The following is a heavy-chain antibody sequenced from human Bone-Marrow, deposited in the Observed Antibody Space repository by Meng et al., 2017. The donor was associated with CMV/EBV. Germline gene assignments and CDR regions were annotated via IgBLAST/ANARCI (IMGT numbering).Heavy chain of an antibody. CDR1: GYTFTGYY. CDR2: INPNSGGT. CDR3: ARDLLQQREIGFGWRYYYYGMDV. V-gene: IGHV1-2*02. Sequence: GESLKISCKASGYTFTGYYMHWVRQAPGQGLEWMGWINPNSGGTNYAQKFQGRVTMTRDTSISTAYMELSRLRSDDTAVYYCARDLLQQREIGFGWRYYYYGMDVWGQGTTVTVSS. J-gene: IGHJ6*02. D-gene: IGHD3-16*01.